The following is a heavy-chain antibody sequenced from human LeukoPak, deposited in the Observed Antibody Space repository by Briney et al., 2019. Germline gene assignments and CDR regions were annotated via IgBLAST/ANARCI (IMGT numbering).Heavy chain of an antibody. D-gene: IGHD3-22*01. J-gene: IGHJ3*02. CDR3: ARDRLYYYDHDAFDI. CDR1: GFTFSSYS. V-gene: IGHV3-21*01. CDR2: ISSSSSYI. Sequence: PGGSLRLSCAAFGFTFSSYSMNWVRQAPGKGLEWVSSISSSSSYIYYADSVKGRFTISRDNAKNSLYLQMNSQRAEDTAVYYCARDRLYYYDHDAFDIWGQGTMVTVSS.